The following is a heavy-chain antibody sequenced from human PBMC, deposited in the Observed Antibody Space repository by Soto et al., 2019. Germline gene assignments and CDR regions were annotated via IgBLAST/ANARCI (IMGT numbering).Heavy chain of an antibody. CDR2: IDWDDDK. Sequence: LVNPTQTPTLTCTFSGFSLSTSGMCVTWIRQPPGKALEWLARIDWDDDKYYSTSLKTRLTISKDTSKNQVVLTMTNMDPVDTATYYCARIKSSGWVDYWGQGTLVTVSS. V-gene: IGHV2-70*11. CDR3: ARIKSSGWVDY. CDR1: GFSLSTSGMC. D-gene: IGHD6-19*01. J-gene: IGHJ4*02.